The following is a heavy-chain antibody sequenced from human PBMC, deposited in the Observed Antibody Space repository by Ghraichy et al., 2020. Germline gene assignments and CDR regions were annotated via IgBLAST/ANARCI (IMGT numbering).Heavy chain of an antibody. D-gene: IGHD6-13*01. CDR2: ISGSGGST. CDR3: ANARKYSSSWYPFDP. CDR1: GFTFSSYA. V-gene: IGHV3-23*01. Sequence: LTCAASGFTFSSYAMSWVRQAPGKGLEWVSAISGSGGSTYYADSVKGRFTISRDNSKNTLYLQMNSLRAEDTAVYYCANARKYSSSWYPFDPWGQGTLVTVSS. J-gene: IGHJ5*02.